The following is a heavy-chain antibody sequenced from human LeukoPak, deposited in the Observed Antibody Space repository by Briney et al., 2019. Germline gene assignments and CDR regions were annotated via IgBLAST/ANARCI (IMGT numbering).Heavy chain of an antibody. D-gene: IGHD3-3*01. V-gene: IGHV1-18*01. CDR2: ISAYNGNT. CDR1: GYTFTSYG. Sequence: ASVKVSCKASGYTFTSYGISWVRQAPGQGLEWMGWISAYNGNTNYAQKFQGRVTMTRDTSISTAYMELSRLRSDDTAVYYCARDIKLNHDFWSPYYYGMDVWGQGTTVTVSS. CDR3: ARDIKLNHDFWSPYYYGMDV. J-gene: IGHJ6*02.